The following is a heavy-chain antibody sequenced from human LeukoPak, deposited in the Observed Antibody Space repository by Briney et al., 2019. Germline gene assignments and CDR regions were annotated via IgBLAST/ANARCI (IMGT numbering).Heavy chain of an antibody. CDR3: ARGFAFDF. CDR1: GDTVSSNSAA. J-gene: IGHJ3*01. CDR2: TYYRSKWYY. V-gene: IGHV6-1*01. Sequence: KPSQTLSLTCDISGDTVSSNSAAWNWIRQSPSRGLEWLGRTYYRSKWYYDYAVSVKSRITISPDTSKNQFSLQLNSVTADDTAVYYCARGFAFDFWGQGTMVTVSS.